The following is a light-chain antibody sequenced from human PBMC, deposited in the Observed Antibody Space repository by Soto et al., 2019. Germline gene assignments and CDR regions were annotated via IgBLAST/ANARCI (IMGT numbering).Light chain of an antibody. CDR1: ENVRTF. J-gene: IGKJ1*01. CDR2: GAS. V-gene: IGKV3-11*01. Sequence: EVVLTQSPATLSLSPGERATLSCMASENVRTFVDWYQQKPGQAPRLLIYGASNRATGIPARFSGSGSGTDFTLTISNLEPEDFAVYYCQQHSHWPPWTFGQGTKVDIK. CDR3: QQHSHWPPWT.